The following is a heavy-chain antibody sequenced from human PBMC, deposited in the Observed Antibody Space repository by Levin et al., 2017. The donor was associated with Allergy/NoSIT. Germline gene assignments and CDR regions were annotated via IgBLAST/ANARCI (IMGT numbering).Heavy chain of an antibody. J-gene: IGHJ4*02. Sequence: PGGSLRLSCAASGFTFDDYAMHWVRQAPGKGLEWVSGITWNSNSRGYADSVKGRFTISRDNVKNSLYLQMNSLRAEDTALYYCAKARAVAGPLDYWGQGTLVTVSS. CDR2: ITWNSNSR. CDR1: GFTFDDYA. D-gene: IGHD6-19*01. V-gene: IGHV3-9*01. CDR3: AKARAVAGPLDY.